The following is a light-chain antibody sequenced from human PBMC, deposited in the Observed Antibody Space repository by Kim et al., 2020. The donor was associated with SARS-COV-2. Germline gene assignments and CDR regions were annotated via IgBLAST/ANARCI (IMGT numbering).Light chain of an antibody. Sequence: SYELTQPPSVSVAPGETARITCGGKNIGSKSIHWYQQKPGQAPVLVIYYDTDRPSGIPERFSGSNSGNTATLTISRVEAGDEADYYGQVWDSGSVVFGGGTKLTVL. CDR1: NIGSKS. CDR3: QVWDSGSVV. J-gene: IGLJ2*01. V-gene: IGLV3-21*04. CDR2: YDT.